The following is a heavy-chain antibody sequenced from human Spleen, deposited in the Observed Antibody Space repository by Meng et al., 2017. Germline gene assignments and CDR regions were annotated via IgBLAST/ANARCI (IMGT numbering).Heavy chain of an antibody. V-gene: IGHV3-30*18. Sequence: VQLLESGGGLVQPGGSLRLSCAASGFTIHGYGIHWVRQAPGKGLEWVGVMSYDGTKQFYADSVKGRFTISRDTSKNTVFLQMDSLRAEDTAVYYCTKDGPPRGYYYDHWGQGTLVTVSS. J-gene: IGHJ4*02. D-gene: IGHD3-22*01. CDR3: TKDGPPRGYYYDH. CDR2: MSYDGTKQ. CDR1: GFTIHGYG.